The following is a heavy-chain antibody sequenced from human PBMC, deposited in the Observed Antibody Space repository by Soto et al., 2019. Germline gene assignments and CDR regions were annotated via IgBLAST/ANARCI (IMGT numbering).Heavy chain of an antibody. V-gene: IGHV3-23*01. D-gene: IGHD2-2*01. CDR2: ITDSGGDT. CDR1: GFTFNNYA. CDR3: AKLGSSSWSPHYYFDY. J-gene: IGHJ4*02. Sequence: TGGSLRLSCAASGFTFNNYAMGWVRQASGKGLEWVSAITDSGGDTYSADSVKGRFTISRDNSKNTLYLQMNSLRAEDTAIYYCAKLGSSSWSPHYYFDYWGQGTLVTVSS.